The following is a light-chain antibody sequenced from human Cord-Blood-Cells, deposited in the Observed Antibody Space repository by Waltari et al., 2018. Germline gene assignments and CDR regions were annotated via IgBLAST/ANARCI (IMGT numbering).Light chain of an antibody. Sequence: DIQMTQSPSSLSASVGDRVTINCRASQSISSYLNWYQQKPGKAPKLLIFAASSLQSGVPSRVSGSGSGTDFTLTISSLQPEDFATYYCQQSYSTLLTFGGWTKVEIK. CDR1: QSISSY. CDR3: QQSYSTLLT. V-gene: IGKV1-39*01. CDR2: AAS. J-gene: IGKJ4*02.